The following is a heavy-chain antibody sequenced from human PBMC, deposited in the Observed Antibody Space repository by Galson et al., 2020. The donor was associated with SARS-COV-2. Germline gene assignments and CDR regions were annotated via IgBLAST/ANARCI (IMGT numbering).Heavy chain of an antibody. D-gene: IGHD2-2*01. Sequence: GGSLRLSCAASGFTFSSYAMSWVRQAPGKGLEWVSAISGSGGSTYYADSVKGRFTISRDNSKNTLYLQMNSLRAEYTAVYYCARAVYCSSTSCLYYYYYYMDVWGKGTTVTVSS. J-gene: IGHJ6*03. CDR3: ARAVYCSSTSCLYYYYYYMDV. CDR2: ISGSGGST. CDR1: GFTFSSYA. V-gene: IGHV3-23*01.